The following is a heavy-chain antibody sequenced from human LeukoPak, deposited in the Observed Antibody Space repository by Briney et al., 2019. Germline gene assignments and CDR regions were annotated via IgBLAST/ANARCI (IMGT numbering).Heavy chain of an antibody. V-gene: IGHV3-7*01. CDR1: GFTFSSYW. CDR2: IKQDGSEK. D-gene: IGHD6-13*01. J-gene: IGHJ4*02. CDR3: AREGGQQLVLNFDY. Sequence: AGGSLRLSCAASGFTFSSYWMSWVRQAPGKRLEWVANIKQDGSEKYYVDSVKGRFTISRDNAKNSLYLQMNSMRAEDTAVYYCAREGGQQLVLNFDYWGQGTLVTVSS.